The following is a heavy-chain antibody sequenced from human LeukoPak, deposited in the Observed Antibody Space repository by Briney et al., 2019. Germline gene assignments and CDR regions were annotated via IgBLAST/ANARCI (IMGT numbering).Heavy chain of an antibody. V-gene: IGHV3-53*01. CDR3: ARDDDMDV. CDR1: GFSVRSNY. CDR2: LNSGDAK. J-gene: IGHJ6*03. Sequence: PGGSLRLSCAASGFSVRSNYINWVRRSPGRGLEWVSLLNSGDAKFYADSVKGRFTISRDNSKNTVYLQMNSLRVDDTAVYFCARDDDMDVWGKGTTVTVSS.